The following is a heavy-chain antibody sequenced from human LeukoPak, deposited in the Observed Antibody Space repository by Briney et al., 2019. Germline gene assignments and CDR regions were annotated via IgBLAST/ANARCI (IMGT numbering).Heavy chain of an antibody. V-gene: IGHV4-39*01. Sequence: SETLSLTCTVSGGSISSYYWGWLRQPPGKGLEWIGSIYYSGSTYYNPSLKSRVTISVDTSKNQFSLKLSSVTAADTAVYYCARPHYYCGGDCYPDAFDIWGQGTMVTVSS. CDR1: GGSISSYY. D-gene: IGHD2-21*01. J-gene: IGHJ3*02. CDR2: IYYSGST. CDR3: ARPHYYCGGDCYPDAFDI.